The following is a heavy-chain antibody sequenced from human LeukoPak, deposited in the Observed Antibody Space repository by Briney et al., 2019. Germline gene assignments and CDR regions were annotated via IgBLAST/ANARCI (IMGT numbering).Heavy chain of an antibody. V-gene: IGHV1-69*04. J-gene: IGHJ5*02. CDR3: ATLGIAAAGTRNWFDP. CDR1: GGTFSSYA. Sequence: ASVKVSCKASGGTFSSYAISWVRQAPGQGLEWMGRIIPILGIANYAQKFQGRVTITADKPTSTAYMELSSLRSEDTAVYYCATLGIAAAGTRNWFDPWGQGTLVTVSS. CDR2: IIPILGIA. D-gene: IGHD6-13*01.